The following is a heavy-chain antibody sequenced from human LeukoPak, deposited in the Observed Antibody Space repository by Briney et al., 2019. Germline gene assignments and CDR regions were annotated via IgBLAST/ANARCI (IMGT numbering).Heavy chain of an antibody. J-gene: IGHJ5*02. CDR3: ARQGNCGGGSCYNWFGP. CDR1: GYSISSGYY. D-gene: IGHD2-15*01. V-gene: IGHV4-38-2*01. CDR2: IYHSGTT. Sequence: SETLSLTCAVPGYSISSGYYWGWIRQPPGKGLEWIGTIYHSGTTYYNPSLKSRVTISVDTSKNQFSLKLTSVTAADTAVYYCARQGNCGGGSCYNWFGPWGQGTLVTVSS.